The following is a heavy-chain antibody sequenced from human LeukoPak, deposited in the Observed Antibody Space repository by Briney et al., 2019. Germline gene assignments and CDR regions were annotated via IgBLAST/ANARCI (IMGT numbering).Heavy chain of an antibody. D-gene: IGHD2-21*02. CDR1: GGSXXSSSYY. J-gene: IGHJ4*02. V-gene: IGHV4-39*01. Sequence: XTCXXXGGSXXSSSYYWGWIRQPPGKGLEWLGSIYYSGSTYYNPSLKSRVTISVDTSKNQFSLKLSSVTAADTAVYYCARHPRVVTAQYYFDYWGQGTLVTVSS. CDR3: ARHPRVVTAQYYFDY. CDR2: IYYSGST.